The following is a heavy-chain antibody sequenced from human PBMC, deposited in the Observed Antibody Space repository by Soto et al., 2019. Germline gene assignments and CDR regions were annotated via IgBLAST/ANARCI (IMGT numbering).Heavy chain of an antibody. D-gene: IGHD1-7*01. CDR3: XXXXXXXXGYNSYYXXX. CDR1: GFTFNSYA. V-gene: IGHV3-30-3*01. J-gene: IGHJ4*02. Sequence: QVQLVESGGGVVQPGRSLRLSCAASGFTFNSYAMHWVRQAPGKGLEWVAVMSYDAINKYYADSVKGRFTISRDNSKSTLFLQMNSLRAEDTALXXXXXXXXXXXGYNSYYXXXXGQX. CDR2: MSYDAINK.